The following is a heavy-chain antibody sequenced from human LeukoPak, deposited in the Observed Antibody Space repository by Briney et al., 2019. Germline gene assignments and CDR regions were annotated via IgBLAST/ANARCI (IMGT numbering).Heavy chain of an antibody. V-gene: IGHV3-23*01. J-gene: IGHJ4*02. CDR2: ISADSYYT. D-gene: IGHD3-16*01. CDR3: ANFVDTFRGGNDY. Sequence: GGSLRLSCAASGFTFSSHAMSWVRQAPGKGLEWVSAISADSYYTYYADSVQGRFTISRDNSKNTLYLQMNSLRAEDTALYDCANFVDTFRGGNDYWGQGTLVTVSS. CDR1: GFTFSSHA.